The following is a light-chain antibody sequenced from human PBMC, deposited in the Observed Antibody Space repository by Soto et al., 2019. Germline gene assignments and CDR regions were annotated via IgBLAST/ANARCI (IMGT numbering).Light chain of an antibody. CDR3: QRANSFPIT. V-gene: IGKV1-12*01. J-gene: IGKJ5*01. CDR1: RGISTY. CDR2: AAS. Sequence: IQMTQSPSSVSASVGDRVTITCRASRGISTYLAWYQQKPGKAPKLLIYAASNLQSGVPLRFSGSGSDTDFTLTISSRQPEDFATYDCQRANSFPITFGQGTRLEIK.